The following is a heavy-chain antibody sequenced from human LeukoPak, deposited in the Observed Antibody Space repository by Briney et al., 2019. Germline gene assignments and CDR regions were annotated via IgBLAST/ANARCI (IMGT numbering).Heavy chain of an antibody. J-gene: IGHJ6*03. CDR3: ARVLRYCSGGNCYSGGLGYMDV. CDR1: GFTFSSYE. CDR2: ISRSSSTI. D-gene: IGHD2-15*01. Sequence: GRTLRLSCAVSGFTFSSYEMNWVRHAPGKGLEWVSSISRSSSTIYYADSVKGRFTISRHNSKNTLYLQMNSLRAEDTAVYYCARVLRYCSGGNCYSGGLGYMDVWGKGTTVTISS. V-gene: IGHV3-48*01.